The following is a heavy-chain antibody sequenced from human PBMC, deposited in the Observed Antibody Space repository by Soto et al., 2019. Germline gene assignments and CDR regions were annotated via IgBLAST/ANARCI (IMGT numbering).Heavy chain of an antibody. CDR2: VLGSGSNT. V-gene: IGHV3-23*01. Sequence: GGSLRLSCAASGFTFSSYAMAWVRQAPGKGLEWVSLVLGSGSNTYYADSVKGRFTISRDNSKNTLYLQMDSLTADDSAVYYCANGGTFAYWRRGTLVTVSS. J-gene: IGHJ4*01. CDR1: GFTFSSYA. D-gene: IGHD1-1*01. CDR3: ANGGTFAY.